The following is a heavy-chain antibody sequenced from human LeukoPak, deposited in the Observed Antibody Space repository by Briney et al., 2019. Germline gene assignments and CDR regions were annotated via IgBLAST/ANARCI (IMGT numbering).Heavy chain of an antibody. CDR3: ARDFSSGWYQDY. Sequence: ASVKVSCTASGYTFTGYYMHWVRQAPGQGLEWMGWINPNSGGTNYAQKFQGRVTMTRDTSISTAYMELSRLRSDDTAVYYCARDFSSGWYQDYWGQGTLVTVSS. CDR1: GYTFTGYY. V-gene: IGHV1-2*02. CDR2: INPNSGGT. D-gene: IGHD6-19*01. J-gene: IGHJ4*02.